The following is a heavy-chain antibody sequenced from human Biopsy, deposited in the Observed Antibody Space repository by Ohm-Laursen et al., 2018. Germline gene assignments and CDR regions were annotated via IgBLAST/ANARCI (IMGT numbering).Heavy chain of an antibody. J-gene: IGHJ4*02. V-gene: IGHV4-39*01. Sequence: SDTLSLTCIVSGGSISNNNYYWGWIRQPPGKGLEWIGSIFYRGSTHYKPSLKSRVNISVDTSKNQFSLKLNSATAAGTAVYYCARQDGYLGYEYWGQGALVTVSS. CDR2: IFYRGST. CDR3: ARQDGYLGYEY. D-gene: IGHD5-18*01. CDR1: GGSISNNNYY.